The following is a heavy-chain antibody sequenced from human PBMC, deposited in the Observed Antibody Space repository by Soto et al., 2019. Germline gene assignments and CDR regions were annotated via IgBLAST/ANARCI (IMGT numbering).Heavy chain of an antibody. CDR2: INHSGST. CDR3: ARGRRRPRFCSGGSCYSTSGSDGGGYYGMDV. J-gene: IGHJ6*02. D-gene: IGHD2-15*01. CDR1: GGSFSGYY. V-gene: IGHV4-34*01. Sequence: SETLSLTCAVYGGSFSGYYWSWIRQPPGKGLKWIGEINHSGSTNYNPSLKSRVTISVDTSKNQFSLKLSSVTAADTAVYYCARGRRRPRFCSGGSCYSTSGSDGGGYYGMDVWGQGTTVT.